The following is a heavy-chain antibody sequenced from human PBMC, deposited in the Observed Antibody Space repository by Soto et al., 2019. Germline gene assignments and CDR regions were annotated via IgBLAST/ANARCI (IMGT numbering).Heavy chain of an antibody. CDR1: GYTLTELS. CDR2: FDPEDGET. J-gene: IGHJ6*02. Sequence: GASVKVSCKVSGYTLTELSMHWVRQAPGKGLEWMGGFDPEDGETIYAQKFQGRVTMTEDTSTDTAYMELSSLRSEDTAVYYCATAPVRPYDSSGYPNYYYYGMDVWGQGTTVTVSS. V-gene: IGHV1-24*01. D-gene: IGHD3-22*01. CDR3: ATAPVRPYDSSGYPNYYYYGMDV.